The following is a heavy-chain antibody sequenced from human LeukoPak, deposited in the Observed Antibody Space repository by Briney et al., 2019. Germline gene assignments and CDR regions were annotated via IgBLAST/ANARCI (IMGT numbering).Heavy chain of an antibody. Sequence: AASVKVSCKASGYTLTGYYMHWVRQAPGQGLEWMGWINPNSGGTKYAQKYQGRVSLTRDTSISTAYMELTRLTSDDTAVYYCARRRVGATAGDHWGQGTLVTVSS. J-gene: IGHJ1*01. CDR1: GYTLTGYY. CDR3: ARRRVGATAGDH. V-gene: IGHV1-2*02. CDR2: INPNSGGT. D-gene: IGHD1-26*01.